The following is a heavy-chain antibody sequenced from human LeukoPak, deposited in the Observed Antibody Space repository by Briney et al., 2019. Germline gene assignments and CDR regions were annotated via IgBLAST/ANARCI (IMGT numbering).Heavy chain of an antibody. CDR2: IHHSGSI. J-gene: IGHJ6*02. V-gene: IGHV4-34*01. D-gene: IGHD6-19*01. Sequence: SETLSLACAVYGGSFSGYYWSWIRQPPGKGLEWIGEIHHSGSINYNPSLKSRVTISVDTSKNQFSLKLSSVTAADTAVYYCASEYSSGWNYYYYGMDVWGQGTTVTVSS. CDR3: ASEYSSGWNYYYYGMDV. CDR1: GGSFSGYY.